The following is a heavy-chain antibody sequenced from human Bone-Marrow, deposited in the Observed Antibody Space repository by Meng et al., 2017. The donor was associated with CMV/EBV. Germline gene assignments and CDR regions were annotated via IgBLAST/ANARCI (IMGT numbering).Heavy chain of an antibody. CDR1: GGTFSSYA. D-gene: IGHD6-19*01. J-gene: IGHJ4*02. CDR2: IIPIFGTA. CDR3: ARAGDIAVAGSFDY. Sequence: SVKVSCKASGGTFSSYAISWVRQAPGQGLEWMGGIIPIFGTANYAQKFQGRVTITTDESTSTAYMELSRLRSDDTAVYYCARAGDIAVAGSFDYWGQGTLVTVSS. V-gene: IGHV1-69*05.